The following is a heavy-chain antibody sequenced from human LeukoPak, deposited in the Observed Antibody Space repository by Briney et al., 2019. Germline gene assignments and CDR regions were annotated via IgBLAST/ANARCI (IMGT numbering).Heavy chain of an antibody. J-gene: IGHJ4*02. V-gene: IGHV4-34*01. Sequence: PSETLSLTCAVYGGSFSGYYWSWIRQPPGKGLEWIGEINHSGSTNYNPSLKSRVTISVDTSKNQFSLKLSSVTAADTAVYYCARSEGVIGFDYWGQGTLVTVSS. CDR1: GGSFSGYY. D-gene: IGHD3-10*01. CDR2: INHSGST. CDR3: ARSEGVIGFDY.